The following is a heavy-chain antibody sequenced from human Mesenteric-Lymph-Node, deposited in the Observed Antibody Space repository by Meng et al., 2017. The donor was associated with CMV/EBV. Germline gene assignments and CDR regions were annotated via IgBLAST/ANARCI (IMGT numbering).Heavy chain of an antibody. CDR2: ISNDGSNK. CDR1: GFTFSNYG. D-gene: IGHD3-9*01. J-gene: IGHJ4*02. Sequence: GESLKISCAVSGFTFSNYGMHWVRQAPGKGLEWVTFISNDGSNKYYGDSVKGRFTISRDNSKNTLYLQMNSLRAEDTSVYYCVKDRGVPYYESLTGYSYFDYWGQGALVTVSS. V-gene: IGHV3-30*02. CDR3: VKDRGVPYYESLTGYSYFDY.